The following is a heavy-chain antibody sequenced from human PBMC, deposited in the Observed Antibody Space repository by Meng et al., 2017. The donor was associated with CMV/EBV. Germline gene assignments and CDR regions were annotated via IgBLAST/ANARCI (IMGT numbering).Heavy chain of an antibody. CDR2: ISSSSSTI. CDR3: ARDHPFGVVTPDPYYYYGMDV. J-gene: IGHJ6*02. CDR1: GFTFSIYS. D-gene: IGHD3-3*01. Sequence: GRLLRPPFAASGFTFSIYSMNWVRQAPGKGLEWVSYISSSSSTIYYSDSVKGRFTISRDNAKNSLYLQMNSLRAEDTAVYYCARDHPFGVVTPDPYYYYGMDVWGQGTTVTVSS. V-gene: IGHV3-48*04.